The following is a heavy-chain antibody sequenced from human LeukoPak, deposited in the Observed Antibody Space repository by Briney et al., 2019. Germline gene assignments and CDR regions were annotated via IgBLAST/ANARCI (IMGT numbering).Heavy chain of an antibody. D-gene: IGHD3-10*01. Sequence: PSETLSLTCIVSGGSINSYYWTWIRQPPGKGLEWIGEINHSGSTNYNPSLKSRVTISVDTSKNQFSLKLNSVTAADTAIYYCARQRTYASGSYPAYWGQGTLVTVSS. CDR3: ARQRTYASGSYPAY. CDR1: GGSINSYY. V-gene: IGHV4-34*01. J-gene: IGHJ4*02. CDR2: INHSGST.